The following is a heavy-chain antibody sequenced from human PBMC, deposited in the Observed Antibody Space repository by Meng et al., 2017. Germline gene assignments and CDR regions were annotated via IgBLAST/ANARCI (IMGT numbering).Heavy chain of an antibody. D-gene: IGHD1-26*01. Sequence: QIPRQQSRPGLVKPSQTLSLICAISGDSVSSNSAAWNWIRQSPSRGLEWLGRAYYRSKWYHDYAESVKSRISIDPDTSKNQFSLQLRSVTPEDSAVYYCARGSYSFDSWGQRTLVTVSS. CDR2: AYYRSKWYH. J-gene: IGHJ4*02. CDR3: ARGSYSFDS. V-gene: IGHV6-1*01. CDR1: GDSVSSNSAA.